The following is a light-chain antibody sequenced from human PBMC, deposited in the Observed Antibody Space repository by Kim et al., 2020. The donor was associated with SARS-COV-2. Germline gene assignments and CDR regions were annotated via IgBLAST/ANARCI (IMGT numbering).Light chain of an antibody. CDR2: AAS. CDR1: QDISNY. J-gene: IGKJ1*01. CDR3: QKCDSAPWT. V-gene: IGKV1-27*01. Sequence: ASVGDRVTITCRASQDISNYLAWFQLKPGKAPKLLIYAASALQPGVPSRFSGSGSGTDFTLTVTSLQPEDVATYYCQKCDSAPWTFCQGTKVDIK.